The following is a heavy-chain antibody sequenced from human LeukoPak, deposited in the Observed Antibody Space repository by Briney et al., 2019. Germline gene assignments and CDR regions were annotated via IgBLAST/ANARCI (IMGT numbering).Heavy chain of an antibody. CDR3: ASLGGSYYNCDY. CDR1: GFTFSSYS. V-gene: IGHV3-21*01. J-gene: IGHJ4*02. CDR2: ISSSSSYI. Sequence: GGSLRLSCAASGFTFSSYSMNWVRQAPGKGLEWVSSISSSSSYIYYADSVKGRFTISRDNAKNSLYLQMNSLRAEDTAVYYCASLGGSYYNCDYWGQGTLVTVSS. D-gene: IGHD1-26*01.